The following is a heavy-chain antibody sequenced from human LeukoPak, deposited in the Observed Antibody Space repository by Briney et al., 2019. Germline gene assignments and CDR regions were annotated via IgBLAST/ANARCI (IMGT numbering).Heavy chain of an antibody. CDR3: ASIATEYSSSLGIDY. J-gene: IGHJ4*02. V-gene: IGHV4-39*01. CDR1: GGSISSSSYY. D-gene: IGHD6-13*01. CDR2: IYYSGST. Sequence: TSETLSLTCTVSGGSISSSSYYWGWIRQPPGKGLEWIGSIYYSGSTYYNPSLKSRVTISVDTSKNQFPLKLSSVTAADTAVYYCASIATEYSSSLGIDYWGQGTLVTVSS.